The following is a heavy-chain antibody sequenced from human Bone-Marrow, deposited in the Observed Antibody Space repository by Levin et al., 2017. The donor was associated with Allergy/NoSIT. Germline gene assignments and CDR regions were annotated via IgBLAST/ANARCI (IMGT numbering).Heavy chain of an antibody. V-gene: IGHV3-9*01. J-gene: IGHJ4*02. CDR1: GFTFDDYG. Sequence: GGSLRLSCAASGFTFDDYGMHWVRQGPGKGLEWVSGISWDGGKIDYADSVKGRFTISRDNAKNSLYLQLNSLRSEDTANYYCVKEEVEQGAARYFDYWGQGTLVTVSS. D-gene: IGHD6-6*01. CDR2: ISWDGGKI. CDR3: VKEEVEQGAARYFDY.